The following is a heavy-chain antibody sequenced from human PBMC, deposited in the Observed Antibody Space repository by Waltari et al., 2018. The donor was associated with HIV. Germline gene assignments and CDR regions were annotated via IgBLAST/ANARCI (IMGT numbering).Heavy chain of an antibody. V-gene: IGHV3-9*01. D-gene: IGHD4-17*01. J-gene: IGHJ3*02. CDR2: ISWNSGTI. CDR3: AKVAMTAVTSYAIDI. Sequence: EVLLVESGGGLVQPGGSLRLSCAASGFKFADYAMSWGRKAPGRGLEWVSSISWNSGTIGYADSVKGRFTTSRDNAKNSLSLQMNSLRADDTALYYCAKVAMTAVTSYAIDIWGQGTMVTVSS. CDR1: GFKFADYA.